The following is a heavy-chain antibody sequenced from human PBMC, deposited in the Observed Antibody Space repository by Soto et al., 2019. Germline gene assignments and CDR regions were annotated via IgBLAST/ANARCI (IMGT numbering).Heavy chain of an antibody. CDR3: AKGQEVPAGAGIAARRFDY. V-gene: IGHV3-66*01. J-gene: IGHJ4*02. CDR1: GFTVSSNE. D-gene: IGHD6-6*01. Sequence: PGGSLRLSCAASGFTVSSNEMSWIRQAPGKGLEWVSSISGGSTYYADSRKGRFTISRDNSKNTLYLQMNSLRAEDTAVYYCAKGQEVPAGAGIAARRFDYWGQGTLVTVSS. CDR2: ISGGST.